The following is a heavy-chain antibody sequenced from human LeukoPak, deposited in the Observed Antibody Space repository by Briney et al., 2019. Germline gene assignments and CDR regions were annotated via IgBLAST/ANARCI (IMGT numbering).Heavy chain of an antibody. CDR1: GVSVSDGRYY. CDR2: KYYSGSA. J-gene: IGHJ3*02. D-gene: IGHD2-2*01. V-gene: IGHV4-31*03. Sequence: SQALSLTCSVSGVSVSDGRYYWTWIRQHPGKGLEWIGYKYYSGSAKYNPSLKSRLTISIDTSKNQFSLQLSSVTAADTATYYCATPYCSSLSCLDVFNMWGQGTRVTVSS. CDR3: ATPYCSSLSCLDVFNM.